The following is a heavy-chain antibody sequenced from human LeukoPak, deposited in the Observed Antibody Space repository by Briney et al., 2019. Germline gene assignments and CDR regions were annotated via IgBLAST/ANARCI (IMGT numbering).Heavy chain of an antibody. CDR2: IYPGDSDT. J-gene: IGHJ4*02. V-gene: IGHV5-51*01. CDR1: GYSFTSYW. Sequence: PGESLKISCKGSGYSFTSYWIGWVRQMPGKGLEWMGIIYPGDSDTRYSPSFQGQVTISADKSISTAYLQWSSLKASDTAMYYCARLGFFSGYPNPYYFDYWGQGTLVTVSS. CDR3: ARLGFFSGYPNPYYFDY. D-gene: IGHD3-9*01.